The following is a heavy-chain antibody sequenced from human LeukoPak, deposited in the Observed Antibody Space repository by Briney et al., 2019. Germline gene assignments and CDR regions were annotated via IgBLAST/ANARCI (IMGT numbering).Heavy chain of an antibody. CDR3: AKSRLVVTAFDY. V-gene: IGHV3-23*01. CDR1: GLPFSNYA. Sequence: GGSLRLSCAASGLPFSNYAMNWVRQAPGKGLEWVSAITGTGASTYYADSVKGRFTISRDNSKNTLYLQMNSLRGEDTAVYYCAKSRLVVTAFDYWGQGTLVTVSS. CDR2: ITGTGAST. D-gene: IGHD4-23*01. J-gene: IGHJ4*02.